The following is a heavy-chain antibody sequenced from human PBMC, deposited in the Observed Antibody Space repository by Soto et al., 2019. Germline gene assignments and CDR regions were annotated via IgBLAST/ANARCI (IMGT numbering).Heavy chain of an antibody. J-gene: IGHJ4*02. CDR2: IGGNGAAT. V-gene: IGHV3-23*01. CDR1: GFAITGSS. CDR3: AKDPRSFDY. Sequence: PGGSLRLSCAASGFAITGSSMSWVRQAPGEGLEWVSVIGGNGAATYYADSVKGRFTISRDISKNTLFLQMNSLRAEDTAVYYCAKDPRSFDYWGQGTLVTVSS.